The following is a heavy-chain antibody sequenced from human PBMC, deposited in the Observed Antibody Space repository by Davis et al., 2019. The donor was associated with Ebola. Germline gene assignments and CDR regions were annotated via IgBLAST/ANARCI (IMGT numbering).Heavy chain of an antibody. CDR1: GYTFTSYG. CDR2: ITAYNGNT. V-gene: IGHV1-18*04. Sequence: AASVKLSCKASGYTFTSYGISWVRQAPGQGLEWMGWITAYNGNTEYAQKLQGRVTMTTDTSTSTVYMELMSLRSDDTAVYYCARDRRSGGWYESIDYWGQGTLVTVSS. J-gene: IGHJ4*02. CDR3: ARDRRSGGWYESIDY. D-gene: IGHD6-19*01.